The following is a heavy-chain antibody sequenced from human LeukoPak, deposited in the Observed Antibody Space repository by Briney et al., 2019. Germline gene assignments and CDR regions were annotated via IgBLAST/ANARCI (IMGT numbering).Heavy chain of an antibody. CDR2: ISSSSSYI. Sequence: PGGSLRLSCAASGFTFSSYSMNWVRQAPGKGLEWVSSISSSSSYIYYADSVKGRFTISRDNAKNSLYLQMNSLRAEDTAAYYCARVGATDYYYYMDVWGKGTTVTVSS. J-gene: IGHJ6*03. D-gene: IGHD3-10*01. CDR3: ARVGATDYYYYMDV. V-gene: IGHV3-21*01. CDR1: GFTFSSYS.